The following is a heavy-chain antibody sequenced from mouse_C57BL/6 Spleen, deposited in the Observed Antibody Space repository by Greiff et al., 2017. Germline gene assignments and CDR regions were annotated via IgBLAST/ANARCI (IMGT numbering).Heavy chain of an antibody. D-gene: IGHD2-3*01. CDR1: GFNIKDYY. Sequence: EVQLQQSGAELVKPGASVKLSCTASGFNIKDYYMNWVKQRTEQGLEWIGRIDPGGGETNYDPKFKGKATLTADASTNTAYLQLSSLTSEDTAFYSCSRSMGYYDYWGQGTTLTVSS. CDR3: SRSMGYYDY. CDR2: IDPGGGET. J-gene: IGHJ2*01. V-gene: IGHV14-2*01.